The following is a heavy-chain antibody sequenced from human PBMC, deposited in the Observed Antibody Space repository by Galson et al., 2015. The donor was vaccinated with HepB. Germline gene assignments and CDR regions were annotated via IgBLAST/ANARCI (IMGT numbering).Heavy chain of an antibody. J-gene: IGHJ5*02. CDR2: ISGTGSST. Sequence: SLRLSCAASGFTSSNYAMSWVRQAPGKGLEWVPHISGTGSSTYYADSVKGRFTISRDNSKNTLSLQMNSLRADDTALYYCARDGYNFIPFDTWGQGTLVTVSS. CDR3: ARDGYNFIPFDT. V-gene: IGHV3-23*01. D-gene: IGHD5-24*01. CDR1: GFTSSNYA.